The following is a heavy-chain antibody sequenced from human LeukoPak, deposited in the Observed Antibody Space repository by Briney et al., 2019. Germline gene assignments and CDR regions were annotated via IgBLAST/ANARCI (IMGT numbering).Heavy chain of an antibody. Sequence: SETLSLTCTVSGGSISSYYWSWIRQPPGKGLEWIGSIYHSGSTYYNPSLKSRVTISVDTSKNQFSLRLSSVTAADTAVYYCAREAQDPSLLDVWGKGTTVTVSS. CDR2: IYHSGST. CDR1: GGSISSYY. V-gene: IGHV4-59*01. CDR3: AREAQDPSLLDV. D-gene: IGHD2-15*01. J-gene: IGHJ6*04.